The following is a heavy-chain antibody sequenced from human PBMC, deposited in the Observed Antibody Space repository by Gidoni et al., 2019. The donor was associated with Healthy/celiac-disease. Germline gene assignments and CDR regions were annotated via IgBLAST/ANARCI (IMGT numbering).Heavy chain of an antibody. CDR3: ARDGIAAAATLVAYYYGMDV. D-gene: IGHD6-13*01. J-gene: IGHJ6*02. Sequence: EVQLVESGGGLVKPGESLRLSCAASGFTFSSYSMNWVRQAPGKGLEWVSSISSSSSYTYYADSVKVRFTISRDNAKNSLYLQMNSLRAEDTAVYYCARDGIAAAATLVAYYYGMDVWGQGTTVTVSS. CDR2: ISSSSSYT. CDR1: GFTFSSYS. V-gene: IGHV3-21*01.